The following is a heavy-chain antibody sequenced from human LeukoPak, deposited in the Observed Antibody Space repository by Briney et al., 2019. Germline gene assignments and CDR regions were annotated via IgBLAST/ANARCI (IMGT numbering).Heavy chain of an antibody. Sequence: AGGSLRLSCAGAGFTFSTHTINWVRQAPGKGLEWVSSISSSSAYIYYADSVKGRFTISRNNAKNSLYLQMNSLRAEDTAVYYCARDGGSEQWLIPNCFDYWGQGTLVTVSS. D-gene: IGHD6-19*01. J-gene: IGHJ4*02. V-gene: IGHV3-21*01. CDR1: GFTFSTHT. CDR2: ISSSSAYI. CDR3: ARDGGSEQWLIPNCFDY.